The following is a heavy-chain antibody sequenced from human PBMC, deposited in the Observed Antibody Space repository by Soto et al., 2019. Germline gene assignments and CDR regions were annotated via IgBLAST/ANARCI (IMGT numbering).Heavy chain of an antibody. D-gene: IGHD6-13*01. V-gene: IGHV2-5*02. Sequence: QITLKESGPTLVKPTQTLTLTCTFSGFSLSTSGVGVGWIRQPPGKALECLALIHWDDDKRYSPSLKSRLTITKDTSKNQVVLTMTNMDPVDTATYYCVHSIEGAAGTKRFDPWGQGTLVTVSS. CDR2: IHWDDDK. CDR3: VHSIEGAAGTKRFDP. CDR1: GFSLSTSGVG. J-gene: IGHJ5*02.